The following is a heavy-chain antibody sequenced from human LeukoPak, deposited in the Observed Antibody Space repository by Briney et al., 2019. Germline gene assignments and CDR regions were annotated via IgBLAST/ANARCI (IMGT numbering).Heavy chain of an antibody. V-gene: IGHV4-39*01. D-gene: IGHD4-17*01. CDR1: GGSISSNGYY. CDR3: ARAYGARPYYYFDY. J-gene: IGHJ4*02. Sequence: SETLSLTCSVSGGSISSNGYYWGWIRQPPGKGLEWIGAIYYSGSAYYNPSLKSRVTISVDTSKNQFSLKVTSVPAADTAVYYCARAYGARPYYYFDYWGQGTLVTVSS. CDR2: IYYSGSA.